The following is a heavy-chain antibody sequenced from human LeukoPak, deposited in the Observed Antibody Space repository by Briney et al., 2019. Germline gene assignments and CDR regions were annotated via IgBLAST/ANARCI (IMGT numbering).Heavy chain of an antibody. V-gene: IGHV1-69*13. CDR3: ARDSIVVVPSTREGVFNYYYYMDV. Sequence: SVKVSCKASGGIFSSYGINWVRQAPGQGLEWMGGIMPIFGTSNYAQKSLGRVMITADLSTNTAYMELSSLTSEDTAVYYCARDSIVVVPSTREGVFNYYYYMDVWGKGTTVTISS. D-gene: IGHD2-2*01. J-gene: IGHJ6*03. CDR2: IMPIFGTS. CDR1: GGIFSSYG.